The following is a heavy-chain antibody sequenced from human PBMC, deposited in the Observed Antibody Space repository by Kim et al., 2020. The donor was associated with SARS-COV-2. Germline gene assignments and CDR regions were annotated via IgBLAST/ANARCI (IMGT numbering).Heavy chain of an antibody. CDR2: IWYDGSNK. J-gene: IGHJ6*03. D-gene: IGHD2-2*01. CDR1: GFTFSSYG. CDR3: ARDHIVVVPAARVYYYYYYMDV. V-gene: IGHV3-33*01. Sequence: GGSLRLSCAASGFTFSSYGMHWVRQAPGKGLEWVAVIWYDGSNKYYADSVKGRFTISRDNSKNTLYLQMNSLRAEDTAVYYCARDHIVVVPAARVYYYYYYMDVWGKGTTVTVSS.